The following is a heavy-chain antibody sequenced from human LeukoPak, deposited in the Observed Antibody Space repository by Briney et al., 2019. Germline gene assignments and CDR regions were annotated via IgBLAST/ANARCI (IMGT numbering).Heavy chain of an antibody. CDR2: IFYSGST. CDR3: ARDFRSGLYCSSTSCLVDI. CDR1: GGSISSSSYY. Sequence: PSETLSLTCTVSGGSISSSSYYWGWIRQPPGKGLEWIGNIFYSGSTYYSPSPKSRVTISVDTSKNQFSLKLSSVTAADTAVYYCARDFRSGLYCSSTSCLVDIWGQGTMVTVSS. J-gene: IGHJ3*02. V-gene: IGHV4-39*07. D-gene: IGHD2-2*01.